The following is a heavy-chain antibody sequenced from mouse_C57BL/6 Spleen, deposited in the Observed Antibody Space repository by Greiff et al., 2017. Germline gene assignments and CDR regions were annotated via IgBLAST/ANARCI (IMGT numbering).Heavy chain of an antibody. V-gene: IGHV5-17*01. CDR1: GFTFSDYG. J-gene: IGHJ3*01. Sequence: EVKLVESGGGLVKPGGSLNLSCAASGFTFSDYGMHWVRQAPEKGLEWVAYISSGSSTIYYADTVKGRFTISRDNAKNTLFLQMTSLRSEDTAMYYCARQDDYDAWFAYWGQGTLVTVSA. CDR2: ISSGSSTI. D-gene: IGHD2-4*01. CDR3: ARQDDYDAWFAY.